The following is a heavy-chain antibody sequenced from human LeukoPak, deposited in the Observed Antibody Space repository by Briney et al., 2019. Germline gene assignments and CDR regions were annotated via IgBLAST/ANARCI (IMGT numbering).Heavy chain of an antibody. CDR1: GFTFSNHG. J-gene: IGHJ4*02. Sequence: GGSLRLSCATSGFTFSNHGMNWVRQAPGKGLEWVSSISGSISYIYSADSLKGRFSISRDNAKNSLYLQMNSLRAEDTAVYYCARRAKTERGHSYGLDYWGQGALVTVSS. D-gene: IGHD5-18*01. CDR3: ARRAKTERGHSYGLDY. CDR2: ISGSISYI. V-gene: IGHV3-21*01.